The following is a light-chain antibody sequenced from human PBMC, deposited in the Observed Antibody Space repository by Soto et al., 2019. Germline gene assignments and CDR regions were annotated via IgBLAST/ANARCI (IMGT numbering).Light chain of an antibody. CDR2: AAS. CDR1: QSISSY. CDR3: QQSYSTLLT. J-gene: IGKJ4*01. V-gene: IGKV1-39*01. Sequence: DMQITQSPSSLSSSVGDRVTITCLASQSISSYLNWYQQKPGKAPKLLIYAASSLQSGVPSRFSGSGSGTDFTLTISSLQPEDFATYYCQQSYSTLLTFGGGTKVDIK.